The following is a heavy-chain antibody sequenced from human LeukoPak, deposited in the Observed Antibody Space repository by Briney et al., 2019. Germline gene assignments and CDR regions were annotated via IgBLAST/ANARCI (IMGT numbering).Heavy chain of an antibody. CDR3: ARAYCSSTSCYYDAFDI. CDR2: IYTSGST. D-gene: IGHD2-2*01. V-gene: IGHV4-4*07. Sequence: PSETLSLTCTVSGGSISSYYWSWIRQPAGKGLEWIGRIYTSGSTNYNPSLKSRVTMSVDTSKNQFSLKLSSVTAADTAVYYCARAYCSSTSCYYDAFDIWGQGTVVTVSS. J-gene: IGHJ3*02. CDR1: GGSISSYY.